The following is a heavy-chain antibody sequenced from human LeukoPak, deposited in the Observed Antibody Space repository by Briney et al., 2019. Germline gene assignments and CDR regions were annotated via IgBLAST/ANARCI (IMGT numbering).Heavy chain of an antibody. CDR3: ARGGIQLRSNNWVDP. J-gene: IGHJ5*02. CDR1: GGSMSSYY. CDR2: IYYSGTT. V-gene: IGHV4-59*01. D-gene: IGHD5-18*01. Sequence: SETLSLTCTVSGGSMSSYYWSWIRQPPGKGLEWIGYIYYSGTTNYNPSLRSRATISVDTSKNQFSLKLSSVTAADTAVYYCARGGIQLRSNNWVDPWGQGTLVTVSS.